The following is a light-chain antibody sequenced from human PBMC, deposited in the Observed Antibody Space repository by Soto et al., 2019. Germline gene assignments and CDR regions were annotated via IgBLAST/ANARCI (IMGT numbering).Light chain of an antibody. V-gene: IGKV1-5*01. CDR3: QQHNDFSRT. CDR1: QSISSW. CDR2: GAS. Sequence: DIQMTQSPSTLSASVGDRVTITCRASQSISSWLAWYQQKPGKAPKLLIYGASSLERGVPSRFSGSGSGTEFTLTISSLQPDDFATYYCQQHNDFSRTFGQGTKVEI. J-gene: IGKJ1*01.